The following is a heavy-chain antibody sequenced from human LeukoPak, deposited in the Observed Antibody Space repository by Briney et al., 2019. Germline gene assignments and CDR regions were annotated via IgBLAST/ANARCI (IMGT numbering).Heavy chain of an antibody. D-gene: IGHD3-10*01. CDR3: AKAGYGSGIYYFDY. V-gene: IGHV3-23*01. CDR2: ISGSGGST. CDR1: GFTFSSYG. J-gene: IGHJ4*02. Sequence: QPGGSLRLSCAASGFTFSSYGMSWVRQAPGKGLEWVSAISGSGGSTYYADSVKGRFTISRDNSKNTLYLQMNSLRAEDTAVYYCAKAGYGSGIYYFDYWGQGTLVTVSS.